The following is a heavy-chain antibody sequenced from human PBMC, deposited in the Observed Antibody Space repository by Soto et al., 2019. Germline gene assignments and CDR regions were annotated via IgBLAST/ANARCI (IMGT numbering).Heavy chain of an antibody. CDR1: GFTFSTYW. D-gene: IGHD2-15*01. V-gene: IGHV3-74*01. Sequence: GGSLRLSCAASGFTFSTYWMHWVRQAPGKGLVWVSRINSDGSSTNYADSVKGRFTISRDNAKNTLFLQMSSLRAEDTALYYCARGYCSGGSCWDPSFDYWGQGTLVTVSS. J-gene: IGHJ4*02. CDR3: ARGYCSGGSCWDPSFDY. CDR2: INSDGSST.